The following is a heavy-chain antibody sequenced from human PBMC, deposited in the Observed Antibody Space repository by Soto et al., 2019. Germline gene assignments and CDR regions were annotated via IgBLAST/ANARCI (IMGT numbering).Heavy chain of an antibody. CDR2: VSTSGST. Sequence: QVQLQESGPGLVKPSETLSLTCTVSGDSMPKYYWSWIRQPAGKGLEWIGRVSTSGSTNYNPSLKSRVTMSIDTSNKQFSLTLKSVTAADTAVYYCARTVGAAYYFDFWGQGALGNVAS. D-gene: IGHD1-26*01. V-gene: IGHV4-4*07. J-gene: IGHJ4*02. CDR1: GDSMPKYY. CDR3: ARTVGAAYYFDF.